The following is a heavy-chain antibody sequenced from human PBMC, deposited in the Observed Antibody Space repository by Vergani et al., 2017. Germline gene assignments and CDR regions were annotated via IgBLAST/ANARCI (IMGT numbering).Heavy chain of an antibody. CDR1: GFTFSSYG. CDR2: ISYDGSNK. CDR3: AKPSALIVGATGY. D-gene: IGHD1-26*01. J-gene: IGHJ4*02. V-gene: IGHV3-30*18. Sequence: QVQLVESGGGVVQPGRSLRLSCAASGFTFSSYGMHWVRQAPGKGLEWVAVISYDGSNKYYADSVKGRFTISRDNSKNTLYLQMNSLRAEDTAVYYCAKPSALIVGATGYWGQGTLVTVSS.